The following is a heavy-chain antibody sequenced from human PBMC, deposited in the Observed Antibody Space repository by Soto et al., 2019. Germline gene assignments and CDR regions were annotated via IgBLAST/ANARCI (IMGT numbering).Heavy chain of an antibody. Sequence: EVQLLESGGGLVQPGGSLRLSCAASGFTFSSYAMRWVRQAPGKGLEWVSAISGSGGSTYYADSVKGRFTISRDNSKTTLYLQMNRLTAEDTAVYYFARPGSGSDYDSWGQGTLVTVSS. J-gene: IGHJ5*01. D-gene: IGHD1-26*01. CDR1: GFTFSSYA. CDR2: ISGSGGST. V-gene: IGHV3-23*01. CDR3: ARPGSGSDYDS.